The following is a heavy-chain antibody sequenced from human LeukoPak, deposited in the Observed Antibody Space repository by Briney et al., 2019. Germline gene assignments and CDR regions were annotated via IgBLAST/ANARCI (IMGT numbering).Heavy chain of an antibody. D-gene: IGHD2-15*01. Sequence: ASVKVSCKASGYTLTAYYIYWVRQAPGQGLEWMGRTNPNSGGTDYAQNFQGRVTMTRDTSISTAYMELSRLRSDDTAVYYCARGYCSGGTCYLVENWLDPWGQGTLVTVSS. CDR2: TNPNSGGT. J-gene: IGHJ5*02. V-gene: IGHV1-2*06. CDR3: ARGYCSGGTCYLVENWLDP. CDR1: GYTLTAYY.